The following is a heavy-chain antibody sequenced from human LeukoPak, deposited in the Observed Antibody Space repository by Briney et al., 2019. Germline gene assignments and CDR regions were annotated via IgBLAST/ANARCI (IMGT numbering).Heavy chain of an antibody. CDR3: ARHQSYGSGTYYAPFDN. CDR2: IYYSGST. J-gene: IGHJ4*02. Sequence: SETLSLTCTVSGVSISSSTDYWGWIRQPPGRGLEWIGSIYYSGSTYYNTSLKSRITISVDTSKNQFSLKLSSVTAADTAVYYCARHQSYGSGTYYAPFDNWGQGILVTVSS. V-gene: IGHV4-39*01. D-gene: IGHD3-10*01. CDR1: GVSISSSTDY.